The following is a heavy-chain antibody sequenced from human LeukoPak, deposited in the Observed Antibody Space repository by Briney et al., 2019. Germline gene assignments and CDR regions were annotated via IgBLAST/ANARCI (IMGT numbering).Heavy chain of an antibody. J-gene: IGHJ4*02. Sequence: GGSLRLSCAASGFTFSSYGMHWVRQAPGKGLEWVAVISYDGSNKYYADSVRGRFTISRDNSKNTLYLQMNSLRAEDTAVYYCARDLTYYFDYWGQGTLVTVSS. CDR3: ARDLTYYFDY. CDR2: ISYDGSNK. CDR1: GFTFSSYG. V-gene: IGHV3-30*03.